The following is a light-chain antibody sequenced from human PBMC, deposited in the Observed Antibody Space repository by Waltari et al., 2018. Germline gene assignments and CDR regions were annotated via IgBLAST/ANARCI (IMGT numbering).Light chain of an antibody. J-gene: IGLJ3*02. CDR1: SSNIGNYL. Sequence: QSVLTQPPSVSAAPGQKVTISCSGSSSNIGNYLVSWYHQLPGATPKLLIYGNYKRPSGIPDRISASKSGTSATLDITGLQIGDEADYYCATWDNSLTAVVFGGGTKLTVL. CDR3: ATWDNSLTAVV. V-gene: IGLV1-51*01. CDR2: GNY.